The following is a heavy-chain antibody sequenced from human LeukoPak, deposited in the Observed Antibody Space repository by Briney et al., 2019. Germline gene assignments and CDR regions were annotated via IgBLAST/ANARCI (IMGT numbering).Heavy chain of an antibody. V-gene: IGHV3-48*02. CDR1: GFTFSSYS. CDR3: ASGSYGSFDY. D-gene: IGHD5-18*01. Sequence: GGSLRLSCAASGFTFSSYSMNWVRQAPGKGLEWVSSISPGGNIIYTTDSVKGRFTISRDNAKNSLYLQMNSLRDEDTAVYYCASGSYGSFDYWGQGTLVTVSS. J-gene: IGHJ4*02. CDR2: ISPGGNII.